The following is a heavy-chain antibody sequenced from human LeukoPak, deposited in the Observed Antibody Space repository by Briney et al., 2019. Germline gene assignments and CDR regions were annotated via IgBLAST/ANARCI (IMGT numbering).Heavy chain of an antibody. D-gene: IGHD1-20*01. Sequence: ASVKVSCKASGYTITSYGISWVRQAPGQGLEWMGWISAYNGNTNYAQKLQGRVTMTTDTSTSTAYMELRSLRSDDTAVYYCARGNWYYYYYYGMDVWGQGTTVTVSS. CDR1: GYTITSYG. CDR3: ARGNWYYYYYYGMDV. J-gene: IGHJ6*02. CDR2: ISAYNGNT. V-gene: IGHV1-18*01.